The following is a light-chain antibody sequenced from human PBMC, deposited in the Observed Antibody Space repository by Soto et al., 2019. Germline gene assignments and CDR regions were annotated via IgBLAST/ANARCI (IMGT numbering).Light chain of an antibody. V-gene: IGKV2-28*01. CDR2: LGS. CDR1: QSLLHNNGYNY. J-gene: IGKJ5*01. Sequence: DIVMTQSPLSLPVTPGEPASISCRSNQSLLHNNGYNYLDWYVQKPGQSPQLLIYLGSNRASGVPERFSGSGSGKDFTLKISRVEAVDVGVYYCIQARQSHPFAQGTRLEIK. CDR3: IQARQSHP.